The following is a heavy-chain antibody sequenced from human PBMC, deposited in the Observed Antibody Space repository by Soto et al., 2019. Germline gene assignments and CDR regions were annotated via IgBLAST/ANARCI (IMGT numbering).Heavy chain of an antibody. CDR1: GGTFSSYA. Sequence: QVQLVQSGAEVKKPGSSVKVSCKASGGTFSSYAISWVRQAPGQGLEWMGGIIPIFGTANYAQKFQGRVTITADESTSTAYMELSNLRSEDTALSLCARDSDYGDNSSPGYWGQGTLVTVSS. CDR3: ARDSDYGDNSSPGY. CDR2: IIPIFGTA. J-gene: IGHJ4*02. D-gene: IGHD4-17*01. V-gene: IGHV1-69*12.